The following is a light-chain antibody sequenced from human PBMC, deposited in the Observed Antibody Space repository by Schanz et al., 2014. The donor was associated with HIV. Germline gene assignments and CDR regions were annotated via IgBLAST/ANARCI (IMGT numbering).Light chain of an antibody. CDR2: DVN. V-gene: IGLV2-14*03. Sequence: QSALTQPASVSGSPGQSITISCTGTSSDVGVYNYASWYQPHPGKAPKLMIYDVNNRPSGASNRFSGSKSGNTASLTISGLQAEDEADYYCSSYTTSGSLVFGGGTKLTVL. J-gene: IGLJ3*02. CDR3: SSYTTSGSLV. CDR1: SSDVGVYNY.